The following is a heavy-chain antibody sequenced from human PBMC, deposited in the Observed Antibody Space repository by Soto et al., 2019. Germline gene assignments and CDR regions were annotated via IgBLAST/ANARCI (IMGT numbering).Heavy chain of an antibody. Sequence: QVQLVESGGGVVQPGRSLRLSCAASGFTFSNYAMNWLRQAPGKGLEWVTLLSYDGSDKYYADSVKGRFSISRDNSQNTLYLQMNSLRAEDTAVYYCARWNVQHDSYGYFWGQGTLVTVSS. J-gene: IGHJ4*02. D-gene: IGHD5-18*01. CDR1: GFTFSNYA. CDR2: LSYDGSDK. CDR3: ARWNVQHDSYGYF. V-gene: IGHV3-30-3*01.